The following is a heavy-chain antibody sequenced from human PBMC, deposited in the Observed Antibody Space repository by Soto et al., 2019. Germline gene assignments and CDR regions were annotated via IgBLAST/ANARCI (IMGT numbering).Heavy chain of an antibody. CDR1: GFTFSSYG. Sequence: PGGSLRLSCAASGFTFSSYGMHWVRQAPGKGLEWVAVIWYDGSNKYYADSVKGRFTISRDNSKNTLYLQMNSLRAEDTAVYYCAREGGCSGGSCYPVGYYMDVWGKGTTVTVSS. J-gene: IGHJ6*03. CDR3: AREGGCSGGSCYPVGYYMDV. D-gene: IGHD2-15*01. V-gene: IGHV3-33*01. CDR2: IWYDGSNK.